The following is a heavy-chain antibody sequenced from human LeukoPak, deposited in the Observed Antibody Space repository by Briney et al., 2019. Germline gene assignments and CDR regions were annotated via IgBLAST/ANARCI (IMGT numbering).Heavy chain of an antibody. D-gene: IGHD2-15*01. CDR2: INHSGST. V-gene: IGHV4-34*01. CDR3: ARVTNRGYCSGGSCYFDY. J-gene: IGHJ4*02. CDR1: GGSFSGYY. Sequence: PSETLSLTCAVYGGSFSGYYWSWIRQPPGKGLEWIGEINHSGSTNYNPSLKSRVTISVDTSKNQFSLKLSSVTAADTAVYYCARVTNRGYCSGGSCYFDYWGQGTLVTVSS.